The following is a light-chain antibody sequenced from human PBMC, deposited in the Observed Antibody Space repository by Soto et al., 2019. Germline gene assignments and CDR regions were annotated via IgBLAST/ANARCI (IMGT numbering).Light chain of an antibody. J-gene: IGKJ3*01. CDR2: DAS. Sequence: EIVLTQSPATLSLSPGERATLSCRASQSVRSYLAWYQQKPGQAPRLLIYDASNRATGIPARFSGSGSGTDFTLTSRSLEPEDFAVYYCQQRSNWPAFGPGTKVDIK. CDR3: QQRSNWPA. CDR1: QSVRSY. V-gene: IGKV3-11*01.